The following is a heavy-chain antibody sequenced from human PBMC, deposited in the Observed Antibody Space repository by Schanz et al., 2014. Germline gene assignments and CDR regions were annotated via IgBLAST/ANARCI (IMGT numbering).Heavy chain of an antibody. V-gene: IGHV1-18*01. Sequence: QVQLVQSGAEVKKPGASVKVSCKASGYTTFTDYYIHWVRQAPGQGLEWMGWINPNSGDTNYALKLQGRVTMTTDTSTSTSYMELTSLRFDDTAVYYCARGYGDSPTDFWGQGTLVTVSS. CDR1: GYTTFTDYY. D-gene: IGHD4-17*01. CDR2: INPNSGDT. J-gene: IGHJ4*02. CDR3: ARGYGDSPTDF.